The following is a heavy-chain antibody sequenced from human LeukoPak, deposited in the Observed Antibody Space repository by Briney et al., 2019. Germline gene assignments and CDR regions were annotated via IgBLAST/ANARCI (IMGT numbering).Heavy chain of an antibody. V-gene: IGHV4-34*01. CDR3: ARASLYGDYEYY. J-gene: IGHJ4*02. CDR2: INHSGST. D-gene: IGHD4-17*01. CDR1: GGSFSGYY. Sequence: SETLSLTCAVYGGSFSGYYWSWIRQPPGKGLEWIGEINHSGSTNYNPSLKSRVTISVDTSKNQFSLKLSSVTAADTAVYYCARASLYGDYEYYWGQGTLVTVSS.